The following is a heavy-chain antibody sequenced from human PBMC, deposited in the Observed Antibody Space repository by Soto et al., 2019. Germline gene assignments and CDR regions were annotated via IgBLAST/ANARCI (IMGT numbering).Heavy chain of an antibody. CDR3: ARDSRFWSGYYRTAPPLHGMDV. CDR2: IYYSGST. V-gene: IGHV4-31*03. D-gene: IGHD3-3*01. Sequence: PSETLSLTCTVSGGSISSGGYYWSWIRQHPGKGLEWIGYIYYSGSTYYNQSLKSRVTISVDTSKNQFSLKLSSVTAADTAVYYCARDSRFWSGYYRTAPPLHGMDVWGQGTTVTVSS. CDR1: GGSISSGGYY. J-gene: IGHJ6*02.